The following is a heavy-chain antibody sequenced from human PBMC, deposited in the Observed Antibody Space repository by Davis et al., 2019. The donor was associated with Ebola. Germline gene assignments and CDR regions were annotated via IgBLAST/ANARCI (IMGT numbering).Heavy chain of an antibody. D-gene: IGHD6-19*01. CDR1: GCSTSSYD. Sequence: SETLSLTCTVSGCSTSSYDWSWIRQPPGKGLEWIGYIYYSGSTNYNPSLKSRVTISVDTSKNQFSLKLSSVTAADTAVYYCARANPYSSGWYPTDFDYWGQGTLVTVSS. CDR3: ARANPYSSGWYPTDFDY. V-gene: IGHV4-59*01. J-gene: IGHJ4*02. CDR2: IYYSGST.